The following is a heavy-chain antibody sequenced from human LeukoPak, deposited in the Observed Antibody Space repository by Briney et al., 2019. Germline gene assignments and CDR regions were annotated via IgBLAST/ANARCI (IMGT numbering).Heavy chain of an antibody. Sequence: PSETLSLTCAVSGGSISSGGYSWSWIRQPPGTGLEWIGEINHSGSTNYNPSLKSRVTISVDTSKNQFSLKLSSVTAADTAVYYCARAQYYDILTGYYNAGWYYGMDVWGQGTTVTVSS. D-gene: IGHD3-9*01. CDR2: INHSGST. CDR3: ARAQYYDILTGYYNAGWYYGMDV. J-gene: IGHJ6*02. V-gene: IGHV4-34*01. CDR1: GGSISSGGYS.